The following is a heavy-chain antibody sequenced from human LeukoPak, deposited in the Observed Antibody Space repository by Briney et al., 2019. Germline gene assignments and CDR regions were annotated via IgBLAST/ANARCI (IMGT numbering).Heavy chain of an antibody. Sequence: PGGSLRLSCADSGFTFSSYGIHWVREDPAKGLEREAAISNDGSNKYYADSVKGRFTISRDNSKNTLYLQMNSLRAEDTAVYYCARSSHGSGSYYSYFDYWGQGTLVTVSS. V-gene: IGHV3-30*03. CDR3: ARSSHGSGSYYSYFDY. CDR2: ISNDGSNK. D-gene: IGHD3-10*01. CDR1: GFTFSSYG. J-gene: IGHJ4*02.